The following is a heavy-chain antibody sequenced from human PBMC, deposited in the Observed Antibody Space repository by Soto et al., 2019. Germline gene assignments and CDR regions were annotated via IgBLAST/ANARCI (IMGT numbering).Heavy chain of an antibody. CDR2: ITGSGSSA. CDR3: AKDLRRVVVADMGDH. V-gene: IGHV3-23*01. Sequence: GGSLRLSCAASGFTFGSYAMSWVRQAPGKGLEWVSGITGSGSSAYYADSVKGRFTISRDNSKDTVYLQMNSLRAEDTAVYYCAKDLRRVVVADMGDHWGQGTLVTVSS. CDR1: GFTFGSYA. J-gene: IGHJ5*02. D-gene: IGHD2-15*01.